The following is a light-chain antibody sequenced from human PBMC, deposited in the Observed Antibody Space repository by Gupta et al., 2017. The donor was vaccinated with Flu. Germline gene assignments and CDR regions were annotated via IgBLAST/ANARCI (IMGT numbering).Light chain of an antibody. CDR3: QAWDRNTDYV. Sequence: PGKTANITCSGDNLGNKYACWYQQKSGQSPVLVIYQDSKRPAGMPGRFSGSSSGNTATLTITGTQAVEEADYYCQAWDRNTDYVFGAGTKVTVL. J-gene: IGLJ1*01. CDR2: QDS. V-gene: IGLV3-1*01. CDR1: NLGNKY.